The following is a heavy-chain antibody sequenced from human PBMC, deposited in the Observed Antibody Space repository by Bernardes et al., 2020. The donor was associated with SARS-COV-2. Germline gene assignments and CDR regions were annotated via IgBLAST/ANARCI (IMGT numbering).Heavy chain of an antibody. D-gene: IGHD3-10*01. Sequence: GGSLRLSCAASGFIFSTSGMHWVRQAPGKGLEWVAIMWYDGSHQYYADSVKGRFTISRDNTKNILFLQMNNLRVEDTAVYYCAKDQSRHAYGHDAFEIWGQGTMVTVSS. CDR1: GFIFSTSG. CDR2: MWYDGSHQ. J-gene: IGHJ3*02. CDR3: AKDQSRHAYGHDAFEI. V-gene: IGHV3-30*02.